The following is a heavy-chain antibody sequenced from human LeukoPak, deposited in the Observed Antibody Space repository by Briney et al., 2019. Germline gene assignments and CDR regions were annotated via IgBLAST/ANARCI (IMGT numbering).Heavy chain of an antibody. CDR3: AKELGSVGVGAFDI. CDR1: GFTFSNYA. CDR2: IRYDGSNK. V-gene: IGHV3-30*02. D-gene: IGHD1-26*01. Sequence: GGSLRLSCAASGFTFSNYAMSWVRQAPGKGLEWVAFIRYDGSNKYYADSVKGRFTISRDNSKNTLYLQMNSLRAEDTAVYYCAKELGSVGVGAFDIWGQGTMVTVSS. J-gene: IGHJ3*02.